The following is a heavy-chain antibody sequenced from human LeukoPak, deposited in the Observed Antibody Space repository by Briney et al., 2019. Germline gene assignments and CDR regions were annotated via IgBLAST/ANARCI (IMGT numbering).Heavy chain of an antibody. CDR2: ISYDGSNK. D-gene: IGHD1-20*01. Sequence: GGSLRLSCAASGFTFSSYAMHWVRQAPGKGLEWVAVISYDGSNKYYADSVKGRFTISRDNSKNTLCLQMNSLRAEDTAVYYCAKILTGTHVDHWGQGTLVTVSS. J-gene: IGHJ4*02. V-gene: IGHV3-30-3*02. CDR1: GFTFSSYA. CDR3: AKILTGTHVDH.